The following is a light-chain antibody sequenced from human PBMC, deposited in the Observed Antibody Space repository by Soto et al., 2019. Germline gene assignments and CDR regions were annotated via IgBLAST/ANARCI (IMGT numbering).Light chain of an antibody. Sequence: EIVLTQSPATLSLSPGERATLSCRASQSVSSYLAWYQQKPGQAPRLLIYDASNRDTGIPARFSGSGSWTDFTLTISSLEPEDCAVYYCQQRSNWLLTFGGGTKVEIK. V-gene: IGKV3-11*01. CDR1: QSVSSY. CDR3: QQRSNWLLT. J-gene: IGKJ4*01. CDR2: DAS.